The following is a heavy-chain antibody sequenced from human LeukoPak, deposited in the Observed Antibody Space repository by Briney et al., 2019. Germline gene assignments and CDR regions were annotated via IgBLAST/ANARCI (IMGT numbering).Heavy chain of an antibody. CDR3: ARAGDPDSSGYYPELYYYYMDV. D-gene: IGHD3-22*01. J-gene: IGHJ6*03. V-gene: IGHV1-69*05. CDR2: IIPIFGTA. Sequence: ASVKVSCKASGGTFSSYAISWVRQAPGQGLEWMGGIIPIFGTANYAQKFQGRVTITTDESTSTAYMELSSLRSEDTAVYYCARAGDPDSSGYYPELYYYYMDVWGKGTTVTVSS. CDR1: GGTFSSYA.